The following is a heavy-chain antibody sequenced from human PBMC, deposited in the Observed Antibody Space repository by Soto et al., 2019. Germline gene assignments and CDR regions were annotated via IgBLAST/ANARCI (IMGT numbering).Heavy chain of an antibody. CDR2: IGVYSGNI. V-gene: IGHV1-18*04. J-gene: IGHJ4*02. Sequence: QVQLVQSGAEVKKPGASVKVSCKASGYTFTSYGISWVRQAPGQGLEWMGWIGVYSGNIIYAQNLQGRVTMTTDTSPSTAYMELRGLRSDGSAVYYCARVTRCHFDLWSGYCGGFDYWCQGTLVTVSS. CDR3: ARVTRCHFDLWSGYCGGFDY. CDR1: GYTFTSYG. D-gene: IGHD3-3*01.